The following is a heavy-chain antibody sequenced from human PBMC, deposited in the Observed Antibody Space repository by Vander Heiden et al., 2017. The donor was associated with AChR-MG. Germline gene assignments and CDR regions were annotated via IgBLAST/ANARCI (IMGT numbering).Heavy chain of an antibody. CDR3: ARSPCSSAGCHISAFDI. J-gene: IGHJ3*02. D-gene: IGHD2-2*01. CDR1: GGSLTSGGYY. Sequence: QVQLQESGPGLVKPSQTLSLTCTVSGGSLTSGGYYWSWVRQHPGKGLEWIGYIYYSGSTYYNPSLKSRVTISVDTSTNQFSLKLSSVTAADTAVYYCARSPCSSAGCHISAFDIWGQGTMVTVSS. V-gene: IGHV4-31*03. CDR2: IYYSGST.